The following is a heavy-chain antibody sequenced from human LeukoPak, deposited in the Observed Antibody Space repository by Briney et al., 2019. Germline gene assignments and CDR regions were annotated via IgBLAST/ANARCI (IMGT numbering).Heavy chain of an antibody. Sequence: LRLSCPGSGFTCISYAMSWVRQGAGEGLDLVPSISGSGSSTYYADSVKGRFTISRDNSKNTLYLQMNSLRAEDTAVYCCAKDHAPGMVVASFDYWGQGTLVTVSS. J-gene: IGHJ4*02. CDR2: ISGSGSST. V-gene: IGHV3-23*01. CDR3: AKDHAPGMVVASFDY. D-gene: IGHD2-15*01. CDR1: GFTCISYA.